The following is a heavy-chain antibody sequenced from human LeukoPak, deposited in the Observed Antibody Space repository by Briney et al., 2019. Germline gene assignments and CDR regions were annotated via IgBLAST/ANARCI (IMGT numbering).Heavy chain of an antibody. CDR2: IYSGGNT. CDR3: ARGDCSGGSCLELGY. D-gene: IGHD2-15*01. CDR1: GFTVITHY. J-gene: IGHJ4*02. Sequence: PGGSLRLSCAASGFTVITHYMGWVRQAPGKGLEWVSVIYSGGNTYYADSVKDRSTISRDHSKNTLFLQMNSLRAEDTAVYYCARGDCSGGSCLELGYWGQGTLVTVSS. V-gene: IGHV3-66*01.